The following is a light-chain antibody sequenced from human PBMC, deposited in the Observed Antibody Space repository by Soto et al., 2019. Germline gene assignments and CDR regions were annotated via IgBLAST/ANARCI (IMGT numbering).Light chain of an antibody. V-gene: IGKV3-20*01. CDR2: DAS. J-gene: IGKJ4*01. CDR1: QSVPKNY. CDR3: KQCSTSPLT. Sequence: EIVLTQSPGTLSLSPGERATLSCRASQSVPKNYLAWYQQKPGQAPRLLIHDASSRATGIPDRFSGSGSGTDFTLTISRLEPEDFAVYYCKQCSTSPLTFGGGTKV.